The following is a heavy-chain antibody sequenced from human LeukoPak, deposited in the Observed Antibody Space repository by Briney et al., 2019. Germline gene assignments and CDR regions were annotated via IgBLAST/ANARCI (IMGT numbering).Heavy chain of an antibody. CDR3: AREENSSSWYIYYYMDV. Sequence: GGALRLSCTASGFTFSNYYMNWVRQAPGKGLEWVANIKQDGSEKYYVDSVKGRFTISRDNAKNSLYLQMNSLRAEDTAVYYCAREENSSSWYIYYYMDVWGKGTTVTVSS. J-gene: IGHJ6*03. CDR2: IKQDGSEK. V-gene: IGHV3-7*01. CDR1: GFTFSNYY. D-gene: IGHD6-13*01.